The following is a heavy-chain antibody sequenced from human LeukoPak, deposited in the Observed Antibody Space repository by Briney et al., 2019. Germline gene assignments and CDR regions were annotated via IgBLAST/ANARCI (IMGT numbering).Heavy chain of an antibody. Sequence: SETLSLTCTVSGGSISSDYWSWIRQPPGKGLEWIGYIYYSGSTNYNPSLKSRVTISVDTSKNQFSLKLSSVTAADTAVYYCARHGPSWPFDYWGQGTLVTVSS. CDR1: GGSISSDY. J-gene: IGHJ4*02. D-gene: IGHD6-13*01. V-gene: IGHV4-59*08. CDR3: ARHGPSWPFDY. CDR2: IYYSGST.